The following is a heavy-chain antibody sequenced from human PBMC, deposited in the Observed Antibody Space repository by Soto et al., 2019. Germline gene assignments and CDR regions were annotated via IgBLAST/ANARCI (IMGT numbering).Heavy chain of an antibody. V-gene: IGHV3-73*01. CDR2: IRSKANSYAT. CDR1: GFTFSGSA. CDR3: TRHTSSGWDLSFRYAFDI. J-gene: IGHJ3*02. Sequence: GGSLRLSCAASGFTFSGSAMHWVRQASGKGLEWVGRIRSKANSYATAYAASVKGRCTICRDDSKKTADLEMNSLKTEDTAVYYCTRHTSSGWDLSFRYAFDIWGQETMVTVSS. D-gene: IGHD6-19*01.